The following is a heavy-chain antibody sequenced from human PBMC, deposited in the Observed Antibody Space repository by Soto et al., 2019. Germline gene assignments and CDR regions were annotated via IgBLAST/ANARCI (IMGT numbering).Heavy chain of an antibody. CDR2: ISSATNYI. J-gene: IGHJ4*02. D-gene: IGHD7-27*01. CDR1: VFTFTRYS. CDR3: ARESEDLTSNFDY. V-gene: IGHV3-21*06. Sequence: SXRLSFAASVFTFTRYSMNWVRQAPGKGLEWVSSISSATNYIYYGDSMKGRFTISRDNAKNSLYLEMNSLRAEDTAVYYCARESEDLTSNFDYWGQGTLVTVYS.